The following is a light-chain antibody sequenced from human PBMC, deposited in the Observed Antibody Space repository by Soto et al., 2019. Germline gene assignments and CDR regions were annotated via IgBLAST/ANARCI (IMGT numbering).Light chain of an antibody. CDR3: SSYTSSSTRV. V-gene: IGLV2-14*01. CDR2: EVS. Sequence: QSALTQPASVSGSPGQSITISCTGTRSDVGGYNYVSWYQPHPGKAPKLMIYEVSNRPSGVSNRFSGSKSGNTASLTISGLQAEDEADYYCSSYTSSSTRVFGGGTKLTVL. CDR1: RSDVGGYNY. J-gene: IGLJ2*01.